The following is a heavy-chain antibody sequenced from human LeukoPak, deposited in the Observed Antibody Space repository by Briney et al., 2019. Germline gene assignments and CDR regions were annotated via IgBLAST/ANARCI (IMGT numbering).Heavy chain of an antibody. D-gene: IGHD3-10*01. CDR2: IYYSGST. J-gene: IGHJ3*02. CDR3: ARVEGFGELLGKDAFDI. CDR1: GGSISSYY. V-gene: IGHV4-59*01. Sequence: KPSETLSLTCTVSGGSISSYYWSWIRQPPGKGLEWIGYIYYSGSTNYNPALKSRVTISVDTSKNQFSLKLSPVTAADTAVYYCARVEGFGELLGKDAFDIWGQGTMVTVSS.